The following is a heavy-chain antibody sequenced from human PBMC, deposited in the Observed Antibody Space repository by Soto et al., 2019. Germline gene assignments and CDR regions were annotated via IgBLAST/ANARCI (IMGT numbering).Heavy chain of an antibody. J-gene: IGHJ6*02. CDR3: ARKRIAASTQYYYYGMDV. D-gene: IGHD6-6*01. Sequence: SETLSLTCTVSGDSISSYYWSWIRQPPGKGLEWIGYIYYSGSTNYNPSLKSRVTISVDTSKNQFSLKLSSVTAADTAVYYCARKRIAASTQYYYYGMDVWGQGTTVNVS. CDR2: IYYSGST. CDR1: GDSISSYY. V-gene: IGHV4-59*12.